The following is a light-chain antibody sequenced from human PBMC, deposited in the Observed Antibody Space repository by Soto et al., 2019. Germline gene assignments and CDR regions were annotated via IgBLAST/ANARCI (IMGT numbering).Light chain of an antibody. CDR2: GAS. J-gene: IGKJ4*01. CDR1: QSVSNN. CDR3: QQYSFWPLT. Sequence: EIVLTQSPATLSVSPGERAALSCRASQSVSNNLAWYQQKPGQPPRLLIFGASTRATGIPARFSGSGSEADSSLTISTLQSEDFAVYYGQQYSFWPLTFGGGTKVESK. V-gene: IGKV3D-15*01.